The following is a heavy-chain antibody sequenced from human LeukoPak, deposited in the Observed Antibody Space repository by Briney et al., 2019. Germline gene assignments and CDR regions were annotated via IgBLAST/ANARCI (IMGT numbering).Heavy chain of an antibody. V-gene: IGHV3-23*01. CDR1: GFIFSSYA. D-gene: IGHD2-2*01. CDR3: AKGFLGYCSSTSCYLGRPFDY. Sequence: GGSLRLSCSASGFIFSSYAMSWVRQAPGKGLEWVSTISGSAGSTYYADSVKGRFTISRDNSKNTLYLQMNSLKAEDTAVYHCAKGFLGYCSSTSCYLGRPFDYWGQGTLVTVSS. J-gene: IGHJ4*02. CDR2: ISGSAGST.